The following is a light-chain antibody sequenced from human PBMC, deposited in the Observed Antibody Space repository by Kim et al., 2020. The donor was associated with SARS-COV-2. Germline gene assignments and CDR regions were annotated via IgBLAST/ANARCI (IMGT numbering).Light chain of an antibody. CDR1: TGAVTSGYY. CDR2: STS. V-gene: IGLV7-43*01. Sequence: QTVVTQEPSLTVSPGGTVTLTCASSTGAVTSGYYPNWFQQKPGQAPRALIYSTSNKHFWTPARFSGSLLGGKAALTLSGVQPEDEAEYYCLLYNGGAYVFGTGTKVTVL. CDR3: LLYNGGAYV. J-gene: IGLJ1*01.